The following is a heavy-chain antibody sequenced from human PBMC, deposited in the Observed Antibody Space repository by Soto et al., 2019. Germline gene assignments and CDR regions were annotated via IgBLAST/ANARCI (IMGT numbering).Heavy chain of an antibody. J-gene: IGHJ4*02. Sequence: QVQLVQSGAEVKKPGASVRISCKSSGYTFSAYPIHWVRQAPGQALEWMGRIHTGSGNTQYSQKTQGRVTITRDKSATTAFMELSSLSSEYTAVYYCARPLYGGDSPYDFWGQGTLVTVSS. V-gene: IGHV1-3*04. D-gene: IGHD2-21*02. CDR2: IHTGSGNT. CDR3: ARPLYGGDSPYDF. CDR1: GYTFSAYP.